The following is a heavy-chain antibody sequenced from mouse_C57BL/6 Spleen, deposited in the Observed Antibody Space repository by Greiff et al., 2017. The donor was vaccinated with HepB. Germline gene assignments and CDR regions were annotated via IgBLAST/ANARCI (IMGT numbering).Heavy chain of an antibody. CDR3: ARGGTMITTYYFDY. CDR1: GYTFTSYW. Sequence: QVQLQQPGTELVKPGASVKLSCKASGYTFTSYWMHWVKQRPGQGLEWIGNINPSNGGTNYNEKFKSKATLTVDKSSSTAYMQLSSLTSEDSAVYYGARGGTMITTYYFDYWGQGTTLTVSS. J-gene: IGHJ2*01. D-gene: IGHD2-4*01. V-gene: IGHV1-53*01. CDR2: INPSNGGT.